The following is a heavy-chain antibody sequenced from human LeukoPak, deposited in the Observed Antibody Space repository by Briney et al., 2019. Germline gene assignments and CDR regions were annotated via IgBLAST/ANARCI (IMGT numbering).Heavy chain of an antibody. CDR1: GGSISSGGYS. D-gene: IGHD2-2*01. J-gene: IGHJ4*02. Sequence: SETLSLTCAVSGGSISSGGYSWSWIRQPPGKGLEWIVYIYHSGSTYYNPSLKSRVTISVDKSKNQFSLKLSSVTAADTAVYYCASVCSSTSCYDDYWGQGTLVTVSS. V-gene: IGHV4-30-2*01. CDR3: ASVCSSTSCYDDY. CDR2: IYHSGST.